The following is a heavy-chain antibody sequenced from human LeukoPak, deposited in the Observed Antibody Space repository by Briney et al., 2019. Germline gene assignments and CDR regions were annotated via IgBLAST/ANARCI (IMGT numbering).Heavy chain of an antibody. J-gene: IGHJ6*02. CDR3: ARLDGVVAAKHYYGMDV. CDR2: IYYSGST. CDR1: GGSISSYY. D-gene: IGHD2-15*01. Sequence: SETLSLTCTVSGGSISSYYWSWIRQPPGKGLEWIGYIYYSGSTNYNPSLKSRATISVDTSKNQFSLKLSSVTAADTAVYYCARLDGVVAAKHYYGMDVWGQGTTVTVSS. V-gene: IGHV4-59*08.